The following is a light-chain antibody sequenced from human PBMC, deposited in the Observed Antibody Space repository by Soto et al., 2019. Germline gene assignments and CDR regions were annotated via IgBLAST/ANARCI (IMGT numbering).Light chain of an antibody. CDR2: GVS. V-gene: IGLV2-14*01. Sequence: QSVLTQPASVSGSPGQSITISCTGTSSDVGGYNYVSWYQQHPGKAPKLMIYGVSNRPSGVSHRFSGSKSGNTASLTISGLQAEDEADYYCTSYTSSDTQLFGGGTKLTVL. CDR3: TSYTSSDTQL. CDR1: SSDVGGYNY. J-gene: IGLJ2*01.